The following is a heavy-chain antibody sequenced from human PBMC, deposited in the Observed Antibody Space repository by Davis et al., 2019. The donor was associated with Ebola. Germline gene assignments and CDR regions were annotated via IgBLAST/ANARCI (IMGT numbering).Heavy chain of an antibody. CDR2: IYYSGST. CDR3: ARPRGSTSCYRRCWFDP. CDR1: GGSISSSSYY. V-gene: IGHV4-39*07. D-gene: IGHD2-2*01. J-gene: IGHJ5*02. Sequence: PSETLSLTCTVSGGSISSSSYYWGWIRQPPGKGLEWIGSIYYSGSTYYNPSLKSRVTISVDTSKNQFSLKLSSVTAADTAVYYCARPRGSTSCYRRCWFDPWGQGTLVTVSS.